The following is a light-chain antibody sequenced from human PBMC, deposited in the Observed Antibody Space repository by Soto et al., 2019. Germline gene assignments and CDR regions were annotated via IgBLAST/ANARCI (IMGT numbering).Light chain of an antibody. J-gene: IGLJ1*01. CDR1: SSDVGGYNY. V-gene: IGLV2-14*01. CDR3: SSYTSSSTLYV. Sequence: QSVLTQPASVSGSPGQSITISWTGTSSDVGGYNYVSWYQQHPGKAPKLIIYEVSNRPSGVSNRFSGSKSGDTASLTISGLHAEDEADYYCSSYTSSSTLYVFGTGTKVTVL. CDR2: EVS.